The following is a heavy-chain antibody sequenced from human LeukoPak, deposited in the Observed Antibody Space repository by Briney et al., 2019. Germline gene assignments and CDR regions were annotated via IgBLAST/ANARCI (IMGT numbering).Heavy chain of an antibody. CDR2: ISYDGSNK. Sequence: GGSLRLSCAASGFTFSSYGMHWVRQAPGKGLEWVAVISYDGSNKYYADSVKGRFTISRDNSKNPLYLQMNSLRAEDTAVYYCAKAAYSGGWYEIDYWGQGTLVTVSS. J-gene: IGHJ4*02. V-gene: IGHV3-30*18. D-gene: IGHD6-19*01. CDR1: GFTFSSYG. CDR3: AKAAYSGGWYEIDY.